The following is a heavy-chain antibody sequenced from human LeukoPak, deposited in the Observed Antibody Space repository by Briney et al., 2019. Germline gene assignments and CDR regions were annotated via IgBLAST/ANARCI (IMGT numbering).Heavy chain of an antibody. J-gene: IGHJ4*02. V-gene: IGHV1-2*02. CDR2: INPNSGGT. D-gene: IGHD3-22*01. Sequence: GASVKVSCKASGYTFTGYYMHWVRQAPGQGLEWMGWINPNSGGTNYAQKFQGRVTMTRDTSISTAYMELSRLRSDDTAVYYCARVLHYYDSSGQIGDYWGQGTLVTVSS. CDR1: GYTFTGYY. CDR3: ARVLHYYDSSGQIGDY.